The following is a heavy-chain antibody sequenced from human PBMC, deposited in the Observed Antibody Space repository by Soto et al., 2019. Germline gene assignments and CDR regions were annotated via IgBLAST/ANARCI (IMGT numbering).Heavy chain of an antibody. D-gene: IGHD3-16*01. Sequence: KLLESGGQLIQPGGSLRLSCAGTGFNFGGYAMSWARQAPGKGLEWVSTLSGDGSRAYYADSVRGRFTVSRDNSKSTLYLRMNSLRADDTAIYYCAKRGGYAISFYDSWGQGTLVTVSS. CDR3: AKRGGYAISFYDS. CDR2: LSGDGSRA. J-gene: IGHJ4*02. CDR1: GFNFGGYA. V-gene: IGHV3-23*01.